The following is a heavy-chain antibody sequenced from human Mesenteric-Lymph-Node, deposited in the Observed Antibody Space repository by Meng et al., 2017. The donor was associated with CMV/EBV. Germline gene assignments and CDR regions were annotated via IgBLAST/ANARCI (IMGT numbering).Heavy chain of an antibody. Sequence: GGSLRLSCAASGFTFSSYGMHWVRQAPGKGLEWVAFIRYDGSNKYYADSVKGRFTISRDNSKNTLYLQMNSLRAEDTAVYYCAKGGSRTREYYYGMDVWGQGTTVTVSS. CDR1: GFTFSSYG. D-gene: IGHD3-16*01. CDR2: IRYDGSNK. J-gene: IGHJ6*02. V-gene: IGHV3-30*02. CDR3: AKGGSRTREYYYGMDV.